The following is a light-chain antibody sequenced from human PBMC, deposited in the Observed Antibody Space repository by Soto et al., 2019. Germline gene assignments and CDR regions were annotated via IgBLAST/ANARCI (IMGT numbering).Light chain of an antibody. Sequence: EIVLTQSPGTLSLSPGERATLSCRASQSLGSRRLAWYQQKPGQPPRLLIPAASTRATGIPDRFSGSGSGTDFTLTICRLEPEDFAVYFCELYGGSPLSFGPGTKVDVK. CDR1: QSLGSRR. V-gene: IGKV3-20*01. CDR3: ELYGGSPLS. J-gene: IGKJ3*01. CDR2: AAS.